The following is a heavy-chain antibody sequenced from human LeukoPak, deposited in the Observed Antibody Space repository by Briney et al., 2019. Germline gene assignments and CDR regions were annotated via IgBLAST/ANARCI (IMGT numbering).Heavy chain of an antibody. D-gene: IGHD5-12*01. V-gene: IGHV3-49*03. CDR2: IRSKIYGGTT. CDR3: VRYSGDADY. Sequence: GGSLRLSCTASGFTFDNYAMSWFRQAPGKELEWVGFIRSKIYGGTTEYAASVKGRFTISRDDSKSIAYLQMTSLKSEDTAVYYCVRYSGDADYWGQGTLVTVSS. J-gene: IGHJ4*02. CDR1: GFTFDNYA.